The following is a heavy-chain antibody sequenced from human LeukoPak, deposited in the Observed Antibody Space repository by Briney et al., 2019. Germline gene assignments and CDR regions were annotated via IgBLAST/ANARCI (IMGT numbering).Heavy chain of an antibody. D-gene: IGHD2-15*01. J-gene: IGHJ4*02. Sequence: GGSLRLSCAASGFTFSSYGMHWVRQAPGKGLEWVAFIRYDATDKYYSDSVKGRFTISRDNSKNTLYLRMNSLRPEDTAVYYCAKDVARAGGGDYWGQGTLVSVSS. CDR3: AKDVARAGGGDY. V-gene: IGHV3-30*02. CDR2: IRYDATDK. CDR1: GFTFSSYG.